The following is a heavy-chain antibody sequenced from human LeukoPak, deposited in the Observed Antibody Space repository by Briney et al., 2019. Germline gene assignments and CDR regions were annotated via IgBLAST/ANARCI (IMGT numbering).Heavy chain of an antibody. CDR2: INPNSGGT. D-gene: IGHD1-26*01. V-gene: IGHV1-2*02. CDR1: GYTFTGYY. J-gene: IGHJ1*01. CDR3: ARRRVGATAGDH. Sequence: ASVKVSCKASGYTFTGYYMHWVRQAPGQGLEWMGWINPNSGGTKYAQKYQGRVSLTRDTSISTAHMELTRLTSDDTAVYYCARRRVGATAGDHWGQGTLVTVSS.